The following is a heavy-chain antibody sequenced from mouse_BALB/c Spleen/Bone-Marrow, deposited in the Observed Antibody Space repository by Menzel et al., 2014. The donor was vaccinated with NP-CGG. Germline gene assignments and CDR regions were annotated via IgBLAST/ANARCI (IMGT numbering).Heavy chain of an antibody. CDR2: IYPGDGSS. V-gene: IGHV1S56*01. J-gene: IGHJ1*01. CDR1: GYSFTSYY. Sequence: QVQLQQSGPGLVKPGASVKMSCKASGYSFTSYYIHWVKQRPGQGLEWIGWIYPGDGSSKYNEKFKGKTTLTADKSSSPVYMLISSLTSEDSAIYFCARGSSFSYWYFDVWGAGTTVTVSS. D-gene: IGHD1-1*01. CDR3: ARGSSFSYWYFDV.